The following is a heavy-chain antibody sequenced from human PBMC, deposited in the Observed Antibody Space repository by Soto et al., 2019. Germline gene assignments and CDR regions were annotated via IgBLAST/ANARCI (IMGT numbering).Heavy chain of an antibody. CDR3: AERASHCSGGNCYSGALDY. Sequence: EVQLLESGGGLVQPGGSLRLSCAASGLTFSSYAMSWVRQAPGKGLECVSAISGSAYSTDYTDSVKGRSTISRDNSKNTLYLQMNSVRAEDTAVYYCAERASHCSGGNCYSGALDYWGQGSLVTVSS. V-gene: IGHV3-23*01. CDR2: ISGSAYST. CDR1: GLTFSSYA. D-gene: IGHD2-15*01. J-gene: IGHJ4*02.